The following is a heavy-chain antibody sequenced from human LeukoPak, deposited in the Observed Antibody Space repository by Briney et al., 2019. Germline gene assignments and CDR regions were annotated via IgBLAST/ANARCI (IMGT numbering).Heavy chain of an antibody. D-gene: IGHD3-9*01. CDR1: GFPFPNYE. CDR2: ISSGGSRI. J-gene: IGHJ4*02. Sequence: PGGSLRLSCAASGFPFPNYEMNWVRQAPGKGLEWLSFISSGGSRIYYADSMKGRITISRDNAKNLLFLQINSLRTEDTAVYFCAKVGGTLRDIDWLPPSDFWGLGAVVTVSS. CDR3: AKVGGTLRDIDWLPPSDF. V-gene: IGHV3-48*03.